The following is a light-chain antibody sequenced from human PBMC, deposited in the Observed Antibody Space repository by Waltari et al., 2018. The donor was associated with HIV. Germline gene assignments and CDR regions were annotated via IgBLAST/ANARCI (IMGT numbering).Light chain of an antibody. Sequence: SYVLTQPPSVSVAPGKTARITCGGNNIGSKSVHWYQQKPGQAPVLVIDYDSDRPSGIPERFSGSNSGNTGTLTSSRVEAGDEADYYCQVWDSSSDHPVFGTGTKVTVL. CDR2: YDS. J-gene: IGLJ1*01. V-gene: IGLV3-21*04. CDR1: NIGSKS. CDR3: QVWDSSSDHPV.